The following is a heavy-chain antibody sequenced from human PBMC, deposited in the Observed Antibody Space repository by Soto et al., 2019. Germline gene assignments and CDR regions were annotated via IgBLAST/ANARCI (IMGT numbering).Heavy chain of an antibody. CDR3: ARAHYGDYGYGMDV. Sequence: PSETLSPTCAVSGGSISSGGYSWSWIRQPPGKGLEWIGYIYHSGFTYNNPSLKSRVTISVDRSKNQFSLKLTSVTAADTAVYYCARAHYGDYGYGMDVWGQGTTVTVSS. V-gene: IGHV4-30-2*01. J-gene: IGHJ6*02. CDR1: GGSISSGGYS. D-gene: IGHD4-17*01. CDR2: IYHSGFT.